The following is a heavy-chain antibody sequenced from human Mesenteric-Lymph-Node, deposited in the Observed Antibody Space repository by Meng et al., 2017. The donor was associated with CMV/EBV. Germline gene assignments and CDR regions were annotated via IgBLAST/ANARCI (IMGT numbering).Heavy chain of an antibody. CDR1: GFTFSSYW. D-gene: IGHD5-18*01. CDR3: AKDLGEQLVDTDYYYYGMDV. Sequence: GESLKISCAASGFTFSSYWMSWVHQAPGKGLEWVANIKQDGSEKYYVDSVKGRFTISRDDSKNTLYLQMNSLKTEDTAVYYCAKDLGEQLVDTDYYYYGMDVWGQGTTVTVSS. J-gene: IGHJ6*02. CDR2: IKQDGSEK. V-gene: IGHV3-7*03.